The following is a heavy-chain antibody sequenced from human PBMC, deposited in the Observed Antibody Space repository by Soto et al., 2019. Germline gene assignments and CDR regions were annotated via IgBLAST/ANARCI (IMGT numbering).Heavy chain of an antibody. J-gene: IGHJ5*02. D-gene: IGHD1-7*01. CDR3: ARDVNRWELRGFFDP. Sequence: SETLSLTCSVSGGSIVDYYWSWIRQPPGKGLEWIGLIYYTGNTRYNPSLGSRVTISLDTSKNQFSLKLTSATAADTAFYYCARDVNRWELRGFFDPWGRGALVTVS. CDR1: GGSIVDYY. V-gene: IGHV4-59*01. CDR2: IYYTGNT.